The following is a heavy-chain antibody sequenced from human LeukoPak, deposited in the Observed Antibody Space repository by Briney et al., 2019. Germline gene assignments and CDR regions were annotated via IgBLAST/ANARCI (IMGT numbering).Heavy chain of an antibody. CDR1: GFTFSSYE. J-gene: IGHJ6*03. CDR3: ARVGTAMVTIVAPYYMDV. V-gene: IGHV3-21*01. CDR2: ISSSSSYI. Sequence: GGSLRLSCAASGFTFSSYEMNWVRQAPGKGLEWVSSISSSSSYIYYADSVKGRFTISRDNAKNSLSLQMNSLRAEDTAVYYCARVGTAMVTIVAPYYMDVWGKGTTVTVSS. D-gene: IGHD5-18*01.